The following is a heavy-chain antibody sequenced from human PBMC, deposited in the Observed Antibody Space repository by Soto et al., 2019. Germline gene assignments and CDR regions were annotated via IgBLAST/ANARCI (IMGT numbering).Heavy chain of an antibody. CDR1: GFTFSSYG. CDR3: ARDLAGGATVTDNWFDP. D-gene: IGHD4-17*01. CDR2: IWYDGSNK. Sequence: QVQLVESGGGVVQPGRSLRLSCAASGFTFSSYGMHWVRQAPGKGLGWVAVIWYDGSNKYYADSVKGRFTVSRDNSKNTLYLQMNSLRAEDTAVYYCARDLAGGATVTDNWFDPWGQGTLVTVSS. J-gene: IGHJ5*02. V-gene: IGHV3-33*01.